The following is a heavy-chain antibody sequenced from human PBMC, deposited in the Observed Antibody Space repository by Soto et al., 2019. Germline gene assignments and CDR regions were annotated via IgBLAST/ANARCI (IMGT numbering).Heavy chain of an antibody. CDR2: IIPIFGTA. Sequence: SVKVSCKASGGTFSSYAINWVRQAPGQGLEWMGGIIPIFGTANYAQKFQGRVTITADESTSTAYMELSSLRSEDTAVYYCARDNLVDYSNYANWFDPWGQGTLVTVSS. V-gene: IGHV1-69*13. J-gene: IGHJ5*02. CDR3: ARDNLVDYSNYANWFDP. CDR1: GGTFSSYA. D-gene: IGHD4-4*01.